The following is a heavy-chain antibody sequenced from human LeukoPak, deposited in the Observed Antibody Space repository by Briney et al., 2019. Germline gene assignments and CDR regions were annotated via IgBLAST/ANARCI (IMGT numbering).Heavy chain of an antibody. J-gene: IGHJ4*02. CDR3: AGDKTTSGYYEFDY. CDR1: GFTVSSNY. CDR2: IDNGGNT. D-gene: IGHD3-22*01. Sequence: GGSLRLSRAASGFTVSSNYMSWVRQAPGTGLECVSVIDNGGNTYYADSVKGRFTISRDNSKNTLYLQMNSLRAEDTAVYYCAGDKTTSGYYEFDYWGQGTLVTVSS. V-gene: IGHV3-53*01.